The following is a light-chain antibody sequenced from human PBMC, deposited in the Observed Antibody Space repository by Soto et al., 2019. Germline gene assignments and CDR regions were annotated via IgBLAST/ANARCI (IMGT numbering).Light chain of an antibody. J-gene: IGKJ4*01. CDR3: KKYGSSPLT. Sequence: IVMTQSPATLSVSPRGTATLSCRASQSVSSNLAWYQQKPGQAHRLLIYGASSRATGIPDRFSGSGSGTDFTLTISRLEPEELAVYYCKKYGSSPLTFGEGTKVEI. CDR1: QSVSSN. CDR2: GAS. V-gene: IGKV3-20*01.